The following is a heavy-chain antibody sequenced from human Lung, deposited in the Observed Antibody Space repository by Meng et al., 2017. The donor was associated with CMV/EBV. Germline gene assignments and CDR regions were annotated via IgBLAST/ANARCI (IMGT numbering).Heavy chain of an antibody. V-gene: IGHV3-15*01. CDR3: IWNDLGDY. Sequence: EGQLVESGGDSVKPGGSLRLSCAGSGLTFSNAWMSWVRQAPGKGLEWVGRIKSKTDGETADYNAPVKGRFTISRDDSKNTLYLQMNSLKTEDTAIYYCIWNDLGDYWGQGTLVTVSS. CDR1: GLTFSNAW. J-gene: IGHJ4*02. CDR2: IKSKTDGETA. D-gene: IGHD1-1*01.